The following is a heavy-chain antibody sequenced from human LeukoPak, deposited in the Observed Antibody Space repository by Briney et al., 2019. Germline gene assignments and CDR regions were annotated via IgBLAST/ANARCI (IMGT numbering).Heavy chain of an antibody. D-gene: IGHD2-15*01. Sequence: SETLSLTCTVSGGSISSYYWSWIRQPAGKGLEWIGRIHTSGSTNYNPSLKSRVTISVDTSKNQFSLKLSSVTAADTAVYYCARLDGYCSGGSCYSVSFVDPWGQGTLVTVSS. J-gene: IGHJ5*02. CDR1: GGSISSYY. CDR2: IHTSGST. V-gene: IGHV4-4*07. CDR3: ARLDGYCSGGSCYSVSFVDP.